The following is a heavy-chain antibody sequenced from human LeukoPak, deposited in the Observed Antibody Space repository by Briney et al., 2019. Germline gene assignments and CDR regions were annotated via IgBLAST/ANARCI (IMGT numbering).Heavy chain of an antibody. CDR1: GGSFSGYH. Sequence: PSETLSLTCAVYGGSFSGYHFSWIRQPPGKGLEWIGEINHSGSTNYNPSLKSRVTISVDTSKNQFSLKLSSVTAADTAVYYCARGVWAGSATWSDYWGQGNLVTVSS. D-gene: IGHD2-15*01. J-gene: IGHJ4*02. CDR2: INHSGST. V-gene: IGHV4-34*01. CDR3: ARGVWAGSATWSDY.